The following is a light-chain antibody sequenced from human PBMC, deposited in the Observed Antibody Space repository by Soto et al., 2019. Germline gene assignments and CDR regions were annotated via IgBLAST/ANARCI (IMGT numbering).Light chain of an antibody. J-gene: IGLJ1*01. CDR1: SSDIGGYNS. V-gene: IGLV2-14*01. CDR2: EVT. CDR3: TSYTPIVTLGSV. Sequence: QSGLTQPASVSGSPGQSITISCTGTSSDIGGYNSVSWYQQHPGRAPRLIIYEVTNRPSGVSNRFSASKSGNTASLTISGLQAEDEADYYCTSYTPIVTLGSVFGTGTKITVL.